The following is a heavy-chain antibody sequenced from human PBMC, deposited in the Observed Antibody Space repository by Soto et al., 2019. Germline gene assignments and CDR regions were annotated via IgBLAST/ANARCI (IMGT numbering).Heavy chain of an antibody. CDR2: ISYDGSNK. CDR3: ASEGPLRVGYYYGMGV. J-gene: IGHJ6*02. Sequence: QVQLVESGGGVVQPGRSLRLSCAASGFTFSSYAMHWVRQAPGKGLEWVAVISYDGSNKYYADSVKGRFTISRDNSKNXLYLQMNSLRAEDTAVYYCASEGPLRVGYYYGMGVWGQGTTVTVSS. D-gene: IGHD3-16*01. V-gene: IGHV3-30-3*01. CDR1: GFTFSSYA.